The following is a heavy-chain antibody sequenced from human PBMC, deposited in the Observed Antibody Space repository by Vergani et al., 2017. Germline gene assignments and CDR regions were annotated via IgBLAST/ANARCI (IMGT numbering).Heavy chain of an antibody. CDR3: ARLISARIY. CDR2: FFSGGST. D-gene: IGHD1-14*01. J-gene: IGHJ4*02. V-gene: IGHV4-39*01. CDR1: GGSISSSSYF. Sequence: QLQLQESGPGLVKASETLSLTCTVSGGSISSSSYFWGWIRQPPGKGLECIGNFFSGGSTYYNPSLKSRVTISVDTSKNQFSLKVRSVTAADTAVYYCARLISARIYWGQGTLVTVSS.